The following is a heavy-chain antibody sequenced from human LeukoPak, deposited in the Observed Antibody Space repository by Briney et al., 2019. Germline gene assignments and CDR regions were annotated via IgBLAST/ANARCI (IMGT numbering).Heavy chain of an antibody. J-gene: IGHJ4*02. CDR1: GGSISSYY. CDR2: IYYSGST. Sequence: SETLSLTCTVSGGSISSYYWSWIRQPPGKGLEWIGYIYYSGSTNYNPSLKSRVTMSVDTSKNQFYLKLSSVTAAETAVYYCARVGGYSSSWYEYYFDYWGQGTLVTVSS. CDR3: ARVGGYSSSWYEYYFDY. V-gene: IGHV4-59*01. D-gene: IGHD6-13*01.